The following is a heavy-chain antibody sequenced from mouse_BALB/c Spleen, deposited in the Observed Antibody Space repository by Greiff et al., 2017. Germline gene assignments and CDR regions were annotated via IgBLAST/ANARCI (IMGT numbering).Heavy chain of an antibody. J-gene: IGHJ4*01. Sequence: DVKLQESGPSLVKPSQTLSLTCSVTGDSITSGYWNWIRKFPGNKLEYMGYISYSGSTYYNPSLKSRISITRDTSKNQYYLQLNSVTTEDTATYYCARYSYGPYYAMDYWGQGTSVTVSS. CDR3: ARYSYGPYYAMDY. CDR1: GDSITSGY. CDR2: ISYSGST. D-gene: IGHD1-1*02. V-gene: IGHV3-8*02.